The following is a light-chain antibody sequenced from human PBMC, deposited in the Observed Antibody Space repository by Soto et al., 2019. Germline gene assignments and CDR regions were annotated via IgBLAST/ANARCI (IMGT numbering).Light chain of an antibody. V-gene: IGKV3-11*01. CDR2: DTS. CDR1: QSVTKY. J-gene: IGKJ4*01. Sequence: EIVLTQSPATLSLSPGERATLSCRASQSVTKYLAWYQQKPGQAPRLLIYDTSNRATDIPARFSGSGSGTDFTLTISGLESEDSGIYYCQQRYNWLTFGGGTKVEIK. CDR3: QQRYNWLT.